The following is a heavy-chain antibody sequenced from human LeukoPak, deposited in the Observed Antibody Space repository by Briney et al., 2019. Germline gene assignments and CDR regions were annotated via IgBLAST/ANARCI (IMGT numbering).Heavy chain of an antibody. V-gene: IGHV4-34*01. J-gene: IGHJ4*02. Sequence: SETLSLTCAVYGGSFSGYYWSWIRQPPGKGLERIGEINHSGSTNYNPSLKSRVTISVDTSKNQFSLKLSSVTAADTAVYYCARGIRYYFDYWGQGTLVTVSS. CDR1: GGSFSGYY. CDR2: INHSGST. CDR3: ARGIRYYFDY.